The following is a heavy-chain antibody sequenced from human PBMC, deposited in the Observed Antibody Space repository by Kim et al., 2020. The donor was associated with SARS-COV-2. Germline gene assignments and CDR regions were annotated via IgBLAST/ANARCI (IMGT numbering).Heavy chain of an antibody. V-gene: IGHV3-30*18. CDR3: AKSMARGIISHHYYGMDV. D-gene: IGHD3-10*01. J-gene: IGHJ6*02. Sequence: GGSLRLSCAASGFTFSSYGMYWVRQAPGKGLEWLAVISYDGSNEDYADSVKGRFTFSRDNSKNTLYLQMDSLRTEDTAVYYCAKSMARGIISHHYYGMDVWGQGTTVTVSS. CDR1: GFTFSSYG. CDR2: ISYDGSNE.